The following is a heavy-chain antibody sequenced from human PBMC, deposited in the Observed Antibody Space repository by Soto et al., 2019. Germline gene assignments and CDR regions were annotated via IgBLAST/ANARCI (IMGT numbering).Heavy chain of an antibody. J-gene: IGHJ4*02. D-gene: IGHD3-3*01. CDR3: AIGAPFGFLEWLFYFDY. Sequence: QVQLVQSGAEVKKPGASVRVSCKASGYTFAAYYIHWVRQAPGQGLEWMGWIDPNSGTTNYTQKFQEWVTMTRDTSISTAYMDLSRLRSDDTAVYFCAIGAPFGFLEWLFYFDYWGQGTLITVSS. CDR2: IDPNSGTT. V-gene: IGHV1-2*04. CDR1: GYTFAAYY.